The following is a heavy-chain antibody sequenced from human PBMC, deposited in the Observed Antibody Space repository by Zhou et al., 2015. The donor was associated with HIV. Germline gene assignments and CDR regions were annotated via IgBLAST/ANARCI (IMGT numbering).Heavy chain of an antibody. Sequence: QVQLVQSGAEVKKPGSSVKVSCKASGGTFSSYTISWVRQAPGQGLEWMGRIIPILGIANYAQKFQGRVTITADKSTSTAYMELSSLRSEDTAVYYCARDLRRWLQFGPVYYYGMDVWGQGTTVTVSS. CDR2: IIPILGIA. V-gene: IGHV1-69*08. D-gene: IGHD5-24*01. CDR3: ARDLRRWLQFGPVYYYGMDV. J-gene: IGHJ6*02. CDR1: GGTFSSYT.